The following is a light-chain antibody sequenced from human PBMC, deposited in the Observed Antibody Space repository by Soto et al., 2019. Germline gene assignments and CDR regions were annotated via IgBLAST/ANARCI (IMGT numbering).Light chain of an antibody. J-gene: IGKJ1*01. CDR1: QSVSSGS. Sequence: EIVLTQSPGTLSLSPGERATLSCRASQSVSSGSLAWYQQKPGQAPRLLIYGASSRATGIPDRFSGSGSGTDFTLTISRLEPEDFAVYYCQQYGGSPTWTFGQGTKVEIK. V-gene: IGKV3-20*01. CDR3: QQYGGSPTWT. CDR2: GAS.